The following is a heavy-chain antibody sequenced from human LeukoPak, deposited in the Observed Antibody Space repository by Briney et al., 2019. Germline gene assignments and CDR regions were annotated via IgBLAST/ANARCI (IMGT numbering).Heavy chain of an antibody. CDR1: RYTFTSNY. Sequence: ASVKVSRKASRYTFTSNYIHWVRQAPGQGLEWMGMIYPRDGSTSYAQKFQGRVTVTRDTSTSTVHMELSGLRSEDTAVYYCARDQEGFDYWGQGTLVTVSS. V-gene: IGHV1-46*01. J-gene: IGHJ4*02. CDR3: ARDQEGFDY. CDR2: IYPRDGST.